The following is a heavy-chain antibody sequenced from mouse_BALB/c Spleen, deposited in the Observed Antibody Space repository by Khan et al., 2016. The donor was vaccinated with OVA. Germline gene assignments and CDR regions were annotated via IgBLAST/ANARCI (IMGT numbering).Heavy chain of an antibody. CDR3: ASHLTGSFAY. CDR1: GFIFSSYS. D-gene: IGHD4-1*01. CDR2: ISSGGDYT. Sequence: EVELVVSGGDLVKPGGSLKLSCAASGFIFSSYSMSWVRQTPDKRLEWVATISSGGDYTYYPDSVKGRFTISRDDAKNTLYLQMSSLKSEDTAMYYCASHLTGSFAYWGQGTLVTVSA. V-gene: IGHV5-6*01. J-gene: IGHJ3*01.